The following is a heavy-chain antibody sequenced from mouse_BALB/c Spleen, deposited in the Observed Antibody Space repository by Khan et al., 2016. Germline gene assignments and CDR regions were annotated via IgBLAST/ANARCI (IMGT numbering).Heavy chain of an antibody. CDR3: TRDDQDFDAWFAS. Sequence: QVQLKESGPGLVAPSQSLSITCTVSGFSLTNSGVHWVRQPPRKGLDWLGVIWAGGSTDYNSALMSRLSITRDTTQNQAFLKMNSLQTDDTDMYXGTRDDQDFDAWFASWGQGTLVTVSA. CDR1: GFSLTNSG. J-gene: IGHJ3*01. CDR2: IWAGGST. V-gene: IGHV2-9*02.